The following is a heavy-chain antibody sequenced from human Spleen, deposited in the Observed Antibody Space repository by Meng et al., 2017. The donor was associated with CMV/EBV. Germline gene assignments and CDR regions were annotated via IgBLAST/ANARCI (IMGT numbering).Heavy chain of an antibody. CDR3: ARGRYSGSYYCDY. D-gene: IGHD1-26*01. J-gene: IGHJ4*02. CDR2: INPNSGGT. CDR1: GYTFTGYY. Sequence: ASGYTFTGYYMHWVRQAPGQGLEWMGWINPNSGGTNYAQKFQGRVTMTRDTSISTAYMELSRLRSDDTAVYYCARGRYSGSYYCDYWGQGTLVTVSS. V-gene: IGHV1-2*02.